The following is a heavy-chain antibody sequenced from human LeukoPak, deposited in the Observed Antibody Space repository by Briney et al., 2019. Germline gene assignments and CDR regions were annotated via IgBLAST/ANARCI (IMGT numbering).Heavy chain of an antibody. V-gene: IGHV3-9*01. CDR1: GFTFDDYA. Sequence: GGSLRLSCAASGFTFDDYAMHWVRQAPGKGLEWVSGISWNSGSIGYADSVKGRFTISRDNAKNSLYLQMNSLRAGDTALYYCAKDSGSYGGTFDYWGQGTLVTVSS. J-gene: IGHJ4*02. CDR2: ISWNSGSI. CDR3: AKDSGSYGGTFDY. D-gene: IGHD1-26*01.